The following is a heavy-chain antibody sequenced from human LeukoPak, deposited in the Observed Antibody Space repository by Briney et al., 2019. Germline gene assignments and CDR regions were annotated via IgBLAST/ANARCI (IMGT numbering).Heavy chain of an antibody. J-gene: IGHJ3*02. V-gene: IGHV3-30*01. D-gene: IGHD3-3*01. CDR3: ASLDWYYDFWGGYRSDAFDI. CDR1: GFTFSSYA. Sequence: GGSLRLSCAASGFTFSSYAMHWVRQAPGKGLEWVAVISYDGSNKYYADSVKGRFTISRDNSKNTLYLQMNSLRAEDTAVYYCASLDWYYDFWGGYRSDAFDIWGQGTMVTVSS. CDR2: ISYDGSNK.